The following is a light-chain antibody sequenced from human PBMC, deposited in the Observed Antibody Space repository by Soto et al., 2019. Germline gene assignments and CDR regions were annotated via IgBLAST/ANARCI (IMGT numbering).Light chain of an antibody. CDR1: QSVSSN. CDR3: QQRSNWPPIT. V-gene: IGKV3-11*01. J-gene: IGKJ5*01. Sequence: EIVMTQSPATLSVSPGERATLSCRASQSVSSNLAWYQQKPGQAPRVLIYATSNRATGIPARFSGSGSGTDFTLTISSLEPEDFAVYHCQQRSNWPPITFGQGTRLEI. CDR2: ATS.